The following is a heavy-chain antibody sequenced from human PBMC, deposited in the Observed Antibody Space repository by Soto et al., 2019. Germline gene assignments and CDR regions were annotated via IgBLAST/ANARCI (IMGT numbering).Heavy chain of an antibody. CDR1: GFTFSSYG. Sequence: QVQLVESGGGVVQPGRSLRLSCAASGFTFSSYGMHWVRQAPGKGLEWVAVIWYDGSNKYYADSVKGRFTISRDNSKNTLYLQMNSLRAEDTAVYYCARGKGIVDAFDIWGQGPMVTVSS. CDR3: ARGKGIVDAFDI. J-gene: IGHJ3*02. V-gene: IGHV3-33*01. CDR2: IWYDGSNK. D-gene: IGHD1-26*01.